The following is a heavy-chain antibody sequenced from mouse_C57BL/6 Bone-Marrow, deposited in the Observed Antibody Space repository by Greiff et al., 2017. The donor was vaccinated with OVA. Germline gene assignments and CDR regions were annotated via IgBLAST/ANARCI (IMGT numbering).Heavy chain of an antibody. D-gene: IGHD3-2*02. V-gene: IGHV1-82*01. CDR2: IYPGDGDT. CDR1: GYAFSSSW. CDR3: ARFGDHDSSGYGRFAY. J-gene: IGHJ3*01. Sequence: QVQLQQSGPELVKPGASVKISCKASGYAFSSSWMNWVKQRPGKGLEWIGRIYPGDGDTNYNGKFKGKATLTADKSSSPAYMKLSSLTFEASAVYVCARFGDHDSSGYGRFAYWGQGTLVTVSA.